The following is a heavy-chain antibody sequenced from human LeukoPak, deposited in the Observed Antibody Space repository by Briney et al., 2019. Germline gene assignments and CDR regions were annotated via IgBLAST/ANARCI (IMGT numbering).Heavy chain of an antibody. CDR3: ARDRASIAARQNYYYYGMDV. CDR1: GGSISSGGYY. D-gene: IGHD6-6*01. J-gene: IGHJ6*02. V-gene: IGHV4-31*03. Sequence: PSQTLSLTCTVPGGSISSGGYYWSWIRQHPGKGLEWIGYIYYSGSTYYNPSLKSRVTISVDTSKNQFSLKLSSVTAADTAVYYCARDRASIAARQNYYYYGMDVWGQGTTVTVSS. CDR2: IYYSGST.